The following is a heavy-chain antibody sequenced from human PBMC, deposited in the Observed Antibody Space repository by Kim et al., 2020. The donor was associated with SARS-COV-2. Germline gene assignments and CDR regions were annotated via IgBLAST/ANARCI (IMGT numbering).Heavy chain of an antibody. V-gene: IGHV3-23*01. D-gene: IGHD3-16*01. CDR1: GFTFSNYA. J-gene: IGHJ3*02. CDR2: IRGGGAVT. CDR3: AKCHSDLGNDDFDI. Sequence: GGSLRLSCAASGFTFSNYAMSWVRQAPGKGLEWVSYIRGGGAVTHFVGSVKGRCTISRDNFKNTLYLQVDILRAEDTAVYYCAKCHSDLGNDDFDIWGMGTMVTVSS.